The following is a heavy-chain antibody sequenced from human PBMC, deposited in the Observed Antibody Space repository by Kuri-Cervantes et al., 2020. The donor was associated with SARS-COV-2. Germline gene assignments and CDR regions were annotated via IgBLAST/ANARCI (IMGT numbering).Heavy chain of an antibody. Sequence: GESLKISCEASGFTFSSYGMHWVRKAPGKGLEWVAFIRYDGSNKYYADSVKGRFTISRDNSKNTLYLQMNSLRAEDTAVYYCAKDVRSSIHSSGWYPGLFDYWGQGTLVTVSS. CDR2: IRYDGSNK. CDR3: AKDVRSSIHSSGWYPGLFDY. J-gene: IGHJ4*02. D-gene: IGHD6-19*01. CDR1: GFTFSSYG. V-gene: IGHV3-30*02.